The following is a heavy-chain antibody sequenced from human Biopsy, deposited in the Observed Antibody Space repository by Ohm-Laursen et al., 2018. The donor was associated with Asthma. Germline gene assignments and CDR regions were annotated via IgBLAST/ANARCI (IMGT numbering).Heavy chain of an antibody. Sequence: TLSLTCTVSGGSISSGDYYWSWIRQPPGKGLEWIGYIYYSGSTYCNPSLKSRVTISVDTSKNQFSLKLSSVTAADTAVYYCARDLSFYDSSGYYRRWFDPWGQGTLVTVSS. CDR1: GGSISSGDYY. J-gene: IGHJ5*02. CDR3: ARDLSFYDSSGYYRRWFDP. D-gene: IGHD3-22*01. V-gene: IGHV4-30-4*01. CDR2: IYYSGST.